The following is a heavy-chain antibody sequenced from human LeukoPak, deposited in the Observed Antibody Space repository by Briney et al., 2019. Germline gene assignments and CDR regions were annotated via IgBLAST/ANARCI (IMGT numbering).Heavy chain of an antibody. D-gene: IGHD3-3*01. CDR1: GGSISSGSYY. Sequence: SETLSLTCTVSGGSISSGSYYWSWIRQPAGKGLEWIGRIFTSGSTNYNPSLKSRVTISVDTSKNQFSLKLSSVTAADTAVYYCARGITIFGVVIWGQGTLVTVSS. J-gene: IGHJ4*02. CDR3: ARGITIFGVVI. V-gene: IGHV4-61*02. CDR2: IFTSGST.